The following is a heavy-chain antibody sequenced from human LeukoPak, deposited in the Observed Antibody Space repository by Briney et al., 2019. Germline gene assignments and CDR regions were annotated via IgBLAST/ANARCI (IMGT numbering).Heavy chain of an antibody. CDR1: GYSISSGYY. CDR2: IYHSGST. Sequence: SETLSLTCPVSGYSISSGYYWGWIRQPPGKGLEWIGSIYHSGSTYYNPSLKSRVTISVDTSKNQFSLKLSSVTAADTTVYYCARHLDRSMDVWGKGTTVTVSS. CDR3: ARHLDRSMDV. V-gene: IGHV4-38-2*01. J-gene: IGHJ6*03.